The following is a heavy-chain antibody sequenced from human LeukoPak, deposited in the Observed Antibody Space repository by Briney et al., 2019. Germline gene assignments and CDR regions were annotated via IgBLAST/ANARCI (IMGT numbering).Heavy chain of an antibody. J-gene: IGHJ4*02. Sequence: ASVKVSCKASGYTFTSYGISWVRQAPGQGLEWMGWISAYNGNTNYAQKLQGRVTMTTDTSTSTAYMELRSLRSDDTAVYYCARDDRDIATMLEDYWGQGTLVTVSS. CDR3: ARDDRDIATMLEDY. V-gene: IGHV1-18*01. CDR2: ISAYNGNT. D-gene: IGHD5-24*01. CDR1: GYTFTSYG.